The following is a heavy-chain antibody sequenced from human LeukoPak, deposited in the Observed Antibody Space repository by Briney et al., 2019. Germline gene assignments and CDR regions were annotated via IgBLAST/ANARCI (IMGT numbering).Heavy chain of an antibody. D-gene: IGHD5-18*01. Sequence: GASVKVSCKASGYTFTGYYMHWVRQAPGQGLEWMGWINPNSGGTNYAQTFQGRVTMTRDTSISTAYMELSRLRSDDTAVYYCARGGSIQLWLLNYWGQGTLVTVSS. V-gene: IGHV1-2*02. CDR3: ARGGSIQLWLLNY. J-gene: IGHJ4*02. CDR1: GYTFTGYY. CDR2: INPNSGGT.